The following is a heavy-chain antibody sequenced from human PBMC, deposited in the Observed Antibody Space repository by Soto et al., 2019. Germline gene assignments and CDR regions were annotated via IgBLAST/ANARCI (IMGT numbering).Heavy chain of an antibody. CDR3: ARAYYYDSSGYPH. CDR1: GFTFSSYG. V-gene: IGHV3-33*01. Sequence: QVQLVESGGGVVQPGRYLRLSCAASGFTFSSYGMHWVRQAPGKGLEWVAVIWYDGSNKYYADSVKGRFTISRDNSKNTLYLQMNSLRAEDTAVYYCARAYYYDSSGYPHWGQGTLVTVSS. D-gene: IGHD3-22*01. J-gene: IGHJ4*02. CDR2: IWYDGSNK.